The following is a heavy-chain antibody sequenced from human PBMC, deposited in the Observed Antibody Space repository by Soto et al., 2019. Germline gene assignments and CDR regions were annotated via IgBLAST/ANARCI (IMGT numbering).Heavy chain of an antibody. D-gene: IGHD3-3*02. J-gene: IGHJ6*02. Sequence: PSQTLSLTCAISGDSVSSNSAAWNWIRQSPSRGLEWLGRTYYRSKWYNDYAVSVKSRITINPDTSKNQFSLQLNSVTPEDTAVYYCARETISSYEYYYYGMDVWGQGTTVTVSS. CDR2: TYYRSKWYN. CDR1: GDSVSSNSAA. CDR3: ARETISSYEYYYYGMDV. V-gene: IGHV6-1*01.